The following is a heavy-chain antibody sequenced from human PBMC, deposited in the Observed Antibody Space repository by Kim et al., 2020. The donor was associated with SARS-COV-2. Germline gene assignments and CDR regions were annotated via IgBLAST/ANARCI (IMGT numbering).Heavy chain of an antibody. CDR1: GFTFSSYS. CDR2: ISSSSSYI. D-gene: IGHD3-10*01. V-gene: IGHV3-21*01. J-gene: IGHJ6*02. CDR3: VWSRAYYYGMDV. Sequence: GGSLRLSCAASGFTFSSYSMNWVRQAPGKGLEWVSSISSSSSYIYYADSVKGRFTISRDNAKNSLYLQMNSLRAEDTAVYYCVWSRAYYYGMDVWGQGTTVTVSS.